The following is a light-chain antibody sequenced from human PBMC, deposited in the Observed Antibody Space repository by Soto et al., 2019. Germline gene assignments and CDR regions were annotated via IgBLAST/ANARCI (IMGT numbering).Light chain of an antibody. J-gene: IGKJ1*01. CDR2: KVS. Sequence: DVVMTQSPLTLPVTLGQPASISCRSSQGLVHSDGNIYLNWFQQRPGQSPRRLIYKVSNRDSGVPDRFSGSGSGTDFTLNISRVEAEDVGIYYCMQGTHWPWTFGQGTKVDIK. CDR3: MQGTHWPWT. CDR1: QGLVHSDGNIY. V-gene: IGKV2-30*02.